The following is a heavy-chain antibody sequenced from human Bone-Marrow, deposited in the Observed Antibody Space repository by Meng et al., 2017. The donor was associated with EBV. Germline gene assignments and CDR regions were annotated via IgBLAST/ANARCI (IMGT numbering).Heavy chain of an antibody. CDR3: ASESGRGFTPDY. V-gene: IGHV1-69*01. Sequence: GQGVRFGAGLKKPGSSVKVSCWTSGGTFNSDAVSWVRQAPGQGLEWMGGLIPMSGAPHYAQKFQGRVTITADESTSTHYMDLSNLRSDDTAMYYCASESGRGFTPDYWGQGTLVTVSS. CDR2: LIPMSGAP. CDR1: GGTFNSDA. D-gene: IGHD3-10*01. J-gene: IGHJ4*02.